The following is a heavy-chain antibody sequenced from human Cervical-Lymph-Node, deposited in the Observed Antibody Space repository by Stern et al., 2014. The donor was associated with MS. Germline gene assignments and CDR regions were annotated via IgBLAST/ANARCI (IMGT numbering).Heavy chain of an antibody. V-gene: IGHV3-21*01. Sequence: EVQLVESGGGLVKPGGSLRLSCAASGFTFSSYSMNWVRQAPGKGLEWVSSISSSSSYIYYADSVKGRFTISRDNAKNSLYLQMNSLRAEDTAVYYWARDAVLDYYDSSGYRYVLGYWFDPWGQGTLVTVSS. CDR1: GFTFSSYS. CDR2: ISSSSSYI. J-gene: IGHJ5*02. D-gene: IGHD3-22*01. CDR3: ARDAVLDYYDSSGYRYVLGYWFDP.